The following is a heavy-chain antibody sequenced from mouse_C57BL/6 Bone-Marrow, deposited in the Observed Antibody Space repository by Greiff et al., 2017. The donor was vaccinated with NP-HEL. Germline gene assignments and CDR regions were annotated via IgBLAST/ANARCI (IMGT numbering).Heavy chain of an antibody. J-gene: IGHJ4*01. V-gene: IGHV1-26*01. Sequence: EVQLQQSGPELVKPGASVKISCKASGYTFTDYYMNWVKQSHGKSLEWIGDINPNNGGTSYNQKFKGKATLTVDQSSSTAYMELRSLTSEDSAVYYCARSDYDGYYVGSYYYAMDYWGQGTSVTVSS. D-gene: IGHD2-3*01. CDR2: INPNNGGT. CDR1: GYTFTDYY. CDR3: ARSDYDGYYVGSYYYAMDY.